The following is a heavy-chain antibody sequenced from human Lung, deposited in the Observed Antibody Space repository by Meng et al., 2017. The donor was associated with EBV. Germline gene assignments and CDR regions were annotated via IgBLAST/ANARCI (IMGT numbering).Heavy chain of an antibody. Sequence: VGLVESGGALFRPGGALCLSCAVSGFSFSSFWMHWVRQVPGKGLVWIARINENGGITSYADSVKGRFTISRDNTRDTLYLQMNSLRADDTAVYFCSRDLAGPFDDWGQGALVTVSS. J-gene: IGHJ4*02. CDR2: INENGGIT. V-gene: IGHV3-74*01. CDR3: SRDLAGPFDD. CDR1: GFSFSSFW.